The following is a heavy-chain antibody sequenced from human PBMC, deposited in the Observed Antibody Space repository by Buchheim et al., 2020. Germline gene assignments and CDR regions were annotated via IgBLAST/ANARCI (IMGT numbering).Heavy chain of an antibody. CDR3: AAQRPAVAGTGSYFDY. J-gene: IGHJ4*02. CDR1: GGSISSYY. V-gene: IGHV4-59*01. CDR2: IYYSGST. Sequence: QVQLQESGPGLVKPSETLSLTCTVSGGSISSYYWSWIRQPPGKGLEWIGYIYYSGSTNYNPSLKSRVTISVDTSKNQFSLKLSSVTAADTAVYYCAAQRPAVAGTGSYFDYWGQGTL. D-gene: IGHD6-19*01.